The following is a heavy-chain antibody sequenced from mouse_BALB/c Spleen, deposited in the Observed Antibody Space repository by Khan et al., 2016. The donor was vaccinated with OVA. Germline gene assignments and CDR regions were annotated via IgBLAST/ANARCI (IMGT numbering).Heavy chain of an antibody. D-gene: IGHD1-2*01. J-gene: IGHJ3*01. V-gene: IGHV5-15*02. CDR3: ARGGATAPFAY. Sequence: EVELVESGGGLVQPGGSRKLSCAASGFTFSDYGMAWVRQAPGKGPEWVAFISDLAYTFYYADTVTGRFTLSRENAKNTLYLEMSSLRSGDTAMYYCARGGATAPFAYWGQGTLVTVSA. CDR1: GFTFSDYG. CDR2: ISDLAYTF.